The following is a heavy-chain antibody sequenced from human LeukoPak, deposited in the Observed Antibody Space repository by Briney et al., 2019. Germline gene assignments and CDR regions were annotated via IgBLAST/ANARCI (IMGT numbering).Heavy chain of an antibody. CDR3: AKDPRIVPAAKGWFDP. V-gene: IGHV3-23*01. J-gene: IGHJ5*02. CDR1: GFTFSSYA. CDR2: ISGSGGST. D-gene: IGHD2-2*01. Sequence: GGSLRLSCAASGFTFSSYAMSWVRQAPGKGLGWVSAISGSGGSTYYADSVKGRFTISRDNSKNTLYLQMNSLRAEDTAVYYCAKDPRIVPAAKGWFDPWGQGTLVTVSS.